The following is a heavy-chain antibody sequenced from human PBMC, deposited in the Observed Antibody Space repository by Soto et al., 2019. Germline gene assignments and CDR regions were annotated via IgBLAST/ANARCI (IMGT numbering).Heavy chain of an antibody. Sequence: GASVKVSCKASGGTFSSYAISWVRQAPGQGLEWMGGIIPIFGTANYAQKFQGRVTITADKSTSTAYMELSSLRSEDTAVYYCARISPHYYGSAFDPWGQGTLVTAPQ. J-gene: IGHJ5*02. D-gene: IGHD3-10*01. CDR3: ARISPHYYGSAFDP. CDR2: IIPIFGTA. CDR1: GGTFSSYA. V-gene: IGHV1-69*06.